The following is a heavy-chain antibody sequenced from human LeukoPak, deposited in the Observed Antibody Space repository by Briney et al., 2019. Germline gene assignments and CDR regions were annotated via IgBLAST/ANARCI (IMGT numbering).Heavy chain of an antibody. CDR1: GFTFSSYW. J-gene: IGHJ4*02. CDR3: ARDIVATIGATRDY. D-gene: IGHD5-12*01. Sequence: GGSLRLSCAASGFTFSSYWMIWVRQAPGKGLEWVSSISSSSSYIYYADSVKGRFTISRDNAKNSLYLQMNSLRAEDTAVCYCARDIVATIGATRDYWGQGTLVTVSS. CDR2: ISSSSSYI. V-gene: IGHV3-21*01.